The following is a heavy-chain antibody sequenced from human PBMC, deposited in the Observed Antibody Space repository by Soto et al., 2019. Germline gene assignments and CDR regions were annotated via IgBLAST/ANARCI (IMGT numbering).Heavy chain of an antibody. D-gene: IGHD6-6*01. CDR1: GFTFSSHA. CDR2: MSFDGTKE. Sequence: QVQLVESGGGVVQPGRSLRLSCAASGFTFSSHAMHWVRQAPGKGLVWLAVMSFDGTKEYYADSVRGRFTISRDNSKNTLYLQMNSLRPDHTAVYYCAREQLVPSGYYYGLDVSGQGTTVTVSS. CDR3: AREQLVPSGYYYGLDV. J-gene: IGHJ6*02. V-gene: IGHV3-30-3*01.